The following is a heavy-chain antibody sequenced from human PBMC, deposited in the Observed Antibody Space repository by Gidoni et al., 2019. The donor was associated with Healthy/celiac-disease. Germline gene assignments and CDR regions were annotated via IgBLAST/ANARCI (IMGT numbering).Heavy chain of an antibody. CDR1: GFTFSSSG. CDR3: ARGRVTDMVGGDAFDI. D-gene: IGHD3-10*01. J-gene: IGHJ3*02. V-gene: IGHV3-33*01. Sequence: QVHLVESGGGVVHPGRSLRLSCAASGFTFSSSGMHWVRQAPGKGLEGGAVIWYDGSNKYYADAGKGRFNISRDNSKNTLYLQMNSLRDEDTAVYYCARGRVTDMVGGDAFDIWGQGTMVTVSA. CDR2: IWYDGSNK.